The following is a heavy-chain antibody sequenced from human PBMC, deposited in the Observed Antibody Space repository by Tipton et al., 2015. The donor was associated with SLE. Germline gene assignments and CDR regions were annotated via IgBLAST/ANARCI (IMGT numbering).Heavy chain of an antibody. V-gene: IGHV3-15*01. Sequence: SLRLSCAASGFTFSNAWMSWVRQAPGKGLEWVGRIKGKTDGGTTDYAAPVKGRFTISRDDSKNTLYLQMNSLKTEDTAVYYCTTQWLVHYYYYMDVWGKGTTVTVSS. D-gene: IGHD6-19*01. J-gene: IGHJ6*03. CDR1: GFTFSNAW. CDR2: IKGKTDGGTT. CDR3: TTQWLVHYYYYMDV.